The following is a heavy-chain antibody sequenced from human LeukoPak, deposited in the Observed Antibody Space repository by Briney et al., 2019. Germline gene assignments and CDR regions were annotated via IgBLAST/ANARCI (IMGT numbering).Heavy chain of an antibody. D-gene: IGHD3-22*01. Sequence: ASETLSLTCTVSGGSISSSSYYWGWIRQPPGKGLEWIGSIYYSGSTYYNPSLKSRVTISVDTSKNQFSLKLSSVTAADTAVYYCARAHYLTYYYDSSGYYHPPFDYWGQGTLVTVSS. CDR1: GGSISSSSYY. CDR3: ARAHYLTYYYDSSGYYHPPFDY. J-gene: IGHJ4*02. V-gene: IGHV4-39*01. CDR2: IYYSGST.